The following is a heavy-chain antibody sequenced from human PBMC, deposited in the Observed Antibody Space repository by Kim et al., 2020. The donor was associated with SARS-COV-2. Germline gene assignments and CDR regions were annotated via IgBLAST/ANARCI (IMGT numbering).Heavy chain of an antibody. V-gene: IGHV4-31*03. J-gene: IGHJ4*02. CDR1: GGSISSGGYY. D-gene: IGHD6-13*01. CDR2: IYYSGST. Sequence: SETLSLTCTVSGGSISSGGYYWSWIRQHPGKGLEWIGYIYYSGSTYYNPSLKSRVTISVDTSKNQFSLKLSSVTAADTAVYYCARGDGIAAAGIDYWGQGTLVTVSS. CDR3: ARGDGIAAAGIDY.